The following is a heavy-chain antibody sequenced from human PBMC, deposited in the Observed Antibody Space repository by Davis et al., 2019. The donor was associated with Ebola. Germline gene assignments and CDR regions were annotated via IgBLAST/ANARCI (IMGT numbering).Heavy chain of an antibody. V-gene: IGHV1-18*01. CDR2: ISAYNGNT. CDR3: ARDLGMVKSYYFDY. D-gene: IGHD5-18*01. Sequence: AASVKVSCKASGYTFTSYGINWVRQAPGQGLEWMGWISAYNGNTNYAQNLQGRVTMTTDTSTSTAYMGLRSLRSDDTAVHYCARDLGMVKSYYFDYWGQGTLVTVSS. CDR1: GYTFTSYG. J-gene: IGHJ4*02.